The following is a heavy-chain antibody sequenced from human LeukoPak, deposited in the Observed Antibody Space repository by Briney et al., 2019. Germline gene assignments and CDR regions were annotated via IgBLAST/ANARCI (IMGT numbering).Heavy chain of an antibody. J-gene: IGHJ4*02. D-gene: IGHD2-15*01. CDR2: IYYSGST. Sequence: SETLSLTCTVSGGSLSSYYWSWIRQPPGKGLEWIGYIYYSGSTNYNPSLKSRVTISVDTSKNQFSLKLSSVTAADTAVYYCARHPFATPFDHWGRGTLVTVSS. V-gene: IGHV4-59*01. CDR3: ARHPFATPFDH. CDR1: GGSLSSYY.